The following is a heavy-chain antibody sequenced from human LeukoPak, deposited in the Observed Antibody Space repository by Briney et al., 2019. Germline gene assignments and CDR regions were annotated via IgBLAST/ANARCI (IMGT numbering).Heavy chain of an antibody. D-gene: IGHD3-22*01. CDR3: ARAPYYYDSSGYSD. CDR1: GGSISSYY. J-gene: IGHJ4*02. V-gene: IGHV4-59*12. Sequence: SETLSLTCTVSGGSISSYYWSWIRQPPGKGLEWIGYIYYSGTTNYNPSLKSRVTMSVDTSKNQFSLKLSSVTAADTAVYYCARAPYYYDSSGYSDWGQGTLVTVSS. CDR2: IYYSGTT.